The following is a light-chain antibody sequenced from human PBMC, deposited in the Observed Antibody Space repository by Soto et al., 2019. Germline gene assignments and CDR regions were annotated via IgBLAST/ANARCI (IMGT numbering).Light chain of an antibody. CDR1: QSLSNNY. Sequence: EIVLTQSPGTLSLSPGERATLSCRASQSLSNNYLAWYQQKPGQAPRLLIYGASTRATGIPYRFSGSGSGTDFTLTISRLEPEDFAVYYCQQYGSSLFTFGPGTKVDIK. CDR2: GAS. CDR3: QQYGSSLFT. V-gene: IGKV3-20*01. J-gene: IGKJ3*01.